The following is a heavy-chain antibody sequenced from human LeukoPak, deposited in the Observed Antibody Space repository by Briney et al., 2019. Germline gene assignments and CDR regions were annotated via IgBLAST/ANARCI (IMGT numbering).Heavy chain of an antibody. Sequence: SQTLSLTCTVSGGSISSGSYYWSWIRQPAGKGLEWIGRIYTSGSTNYNPSLKSRVTMSVDTSKNQFSLKLSSVTAADTAVYCCARSDNDYSSSYYFDYWGQGTLVTVSS. D-gene: IGHD4-11*01. CDR2: IYTSGST. J-gene: IGHJ4*02. V-gene: IGHV4-61*02. CDR3: ARSDNDYSSSYYFDY. CDR1: GGSISSGSYY.